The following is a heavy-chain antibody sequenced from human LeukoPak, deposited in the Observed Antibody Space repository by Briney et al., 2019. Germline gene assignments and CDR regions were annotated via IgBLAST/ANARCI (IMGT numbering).Heavy chain of an antibody. CDR1: GFSFRRYA. V-gene: IGHV3-23*01. CDR3: AKEEMPHAFDL. J-gene: IGHJ3*01. D-gene: IGHD5-24*01. Sequence: PGGSLRLSCAASGFSFRRYAMNWVRQAPGRGLEWVAVISGPGPSTVYADSGKGRFTISRDNSKNTLFLQLDSLRVEDTAIYYCAKEEMPHAFDLWGQGTMVTVSS. CDR2: ISGPGPST.